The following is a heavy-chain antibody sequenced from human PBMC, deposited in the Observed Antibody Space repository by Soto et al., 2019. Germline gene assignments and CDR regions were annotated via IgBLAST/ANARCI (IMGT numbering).Heavy chain of an antibody. CDR2: INHSGST. Sequence: SETLSLTCAVYGGSFSGYYWSWIRQPPGKGLEWIGEINHSGSTNYNPSLKSRVTISVDTSKNQFSLKLSSVTAADTAVYYCARGKQWLVSYWGQGTLVTVSS. CDR3: ARGKQWLVSY. CDR1: GGSFSGYY. V-gene: IGHV4-34*01. J-gene: IGHJ4*02. D-gene: IGHD6-19*01.